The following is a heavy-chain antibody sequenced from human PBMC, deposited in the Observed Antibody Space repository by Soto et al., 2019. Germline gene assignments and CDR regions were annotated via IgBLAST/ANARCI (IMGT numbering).Heavy chain of an antibody. CDR2: IFSSGST. D-gene: IGHD2-2*01. Sequence: SETLSLTCTFSGDSISSFYWTWIRQPPGKGLEWVGYIFSSGSTNYNPSLKSRVTISVDTSENQFSLKLTSVTAADTAVYFCARVGYCSSTPCWPIGYFEYWGQGTLVT. J-gene: IGHJ4*02. CDR1: GDSISSFY. V-gene: IGHV4-59*01. CDR3: ARVGYCSSTPCWPIGYFEY.